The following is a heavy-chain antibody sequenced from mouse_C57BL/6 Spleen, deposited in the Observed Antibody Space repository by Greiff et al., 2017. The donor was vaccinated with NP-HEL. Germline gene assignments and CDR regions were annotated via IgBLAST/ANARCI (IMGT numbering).Heavy chain of an antibody. J-gene: IGHJ4*01. CDR1: GFSFNTYA. CDR3: VGLTEGYAMDY. D-gene: IGHD4-1*01. Sequence: EVQRVESGGGLVQPKGSLKLSCAASGFSFNTYAMNWVRQAPGKGLEWVARIRSKSNNYATYYADSVKDRFTISRDDSESMLYLQMNNLKTEDTAMYYCVGLTEGYAMDYWGQGTSVTVSS. V-gene: IGHV10-1*01. CDR2: IRSKSNNYAT.